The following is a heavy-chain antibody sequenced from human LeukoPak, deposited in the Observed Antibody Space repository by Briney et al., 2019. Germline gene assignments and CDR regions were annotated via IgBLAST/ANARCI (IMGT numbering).Heavy chain of an antibody. D-gene: IGHD2-2*01. CDR3: ASDLPAATT. J-gene: IGHJ5*02. CDR2: ISGDSTYI. CDR1: GFTFSGYS. Sequence: GGSLRLSCAASGFTFSGYSMTWVRQAPGKGLEWVSSISGDSTYIFYADSVKGRFTISRDNAQNSLYLRMNTLRAEDTAVYYCASDLPAATTWGRGTLVTVSS. V-gene: IGHV3-21*06.